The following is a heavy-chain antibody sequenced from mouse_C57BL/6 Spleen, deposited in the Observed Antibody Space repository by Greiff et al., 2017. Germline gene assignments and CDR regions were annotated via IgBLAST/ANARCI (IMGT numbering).Heavy chain of an antibody. CDR3: TVFPYYYGSSYSDFDY. D-gene: IGHD1-1*01. J-gene: IGHJ2*01. CDR1: GFTFSNYW. CDR2: IRLKSDNYAT. V-gene: IGHV6-3*01. Sequence: EVQLQESGGGLVQPGGSMKLSCVASGFTFSNYWMNWVRQSPEKGLEWVAQIRLKSDNYATHYAESVKGRFTISRDDSKSSVYLQMNNLRADVTGMYYCTVFPYYYGSSYSDFDYWGQGTTLTVSS.